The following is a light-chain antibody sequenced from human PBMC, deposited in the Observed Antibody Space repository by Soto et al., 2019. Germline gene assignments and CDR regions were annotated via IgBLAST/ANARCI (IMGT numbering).Light chain of an antibody. Sequence: ENVLTQSPGTLSLSLGERATLSCRASQSVTSNSLSWYQQKPGQAPRLLIDGASTRATGIPARFSGSGSGTDFTLTISSLEPEDFAVYYCQQRRIWPPTFGQGTKVDIK. CDR1: QSVTSNS. CDR2: GAS. J-gene: IGKJ1*01. V-gene: IGKV3-11*01. CDR3: QQRRIWPPT.